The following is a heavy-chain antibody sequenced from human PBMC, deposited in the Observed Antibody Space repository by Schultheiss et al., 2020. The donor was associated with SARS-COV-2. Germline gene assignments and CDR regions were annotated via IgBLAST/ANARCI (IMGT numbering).Heavy chain of an antibody. D-gene: IGHD4-11*01. Sequence: SETLSLTCTVSGGSISSYYWSWIRQPAGKGLEWIGRIYTSGSTNYNPSLKSRVTMSVDTSKNQFSLQLNSVTAADTAVYYCARNRTVTGGMDVWGQGTTVTVSS. CDR2: IYTSGST. CDR1: GGSISSYY. V-gene: IGHV4-4*07. CDR3: ARNRTVTGGMDV. J-gene: IGHJ6*02.